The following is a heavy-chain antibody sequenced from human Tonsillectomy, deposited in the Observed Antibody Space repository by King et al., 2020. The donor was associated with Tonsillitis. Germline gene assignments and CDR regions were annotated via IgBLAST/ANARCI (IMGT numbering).Heavy chain of an antibody. Sequence: VQLVESGGGLVQPGGSLRLSCAASGFTFSSYSMNWVRQAPGKGLEWVSYISRSSSTRYYADSVKGRFTISRDNAKNSLYLQMNSLRAEDTSLYYCAGDLYGDYVGGGHWFDPWGQGTLVSVSA. J-gene: IGHJ5*02. CDR2: ISRSSSTR. V-gene: IGHV3-48*01. CDR3: AGDLYGDYVGGGHWFDP. D-gene: IGHD4-17*01. CDR1: GFTFSSYS.